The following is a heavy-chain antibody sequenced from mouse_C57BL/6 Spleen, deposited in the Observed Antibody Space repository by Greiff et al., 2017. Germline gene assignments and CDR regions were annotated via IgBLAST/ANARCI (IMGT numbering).Heavy chain of an antibody. CDR1: GFTFSDYG. V-gene: IGHV5-17*01. Sequence: DVHLVESGGGLVKPGGSLKLSCAASGFTFSDYGMHWVRQAPEKGLEWVAYISSGSSTIYYADTVKGRFTISRDNAKNTLFLQMTSLRSEDTAMYYCAREITTRTYYAMDYWGQGTSVTVSS. J-gene: IGHJ4*01. D-gene: IGHD2-4*01. CDR3: AREITTRTYYAMDY. CDR2: ISSGSSTI.